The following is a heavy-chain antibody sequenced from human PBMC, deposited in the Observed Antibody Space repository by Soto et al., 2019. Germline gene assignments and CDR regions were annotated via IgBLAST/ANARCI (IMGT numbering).Heavy chain of an antibody. CDR1: GFTFSSYA. Sequence: GRSLRLSCAASGFTFSSYAMHWVRQAPGKGLEWVAVISYDGSNKYYADSVKDRFTISRDNSKNTLYLQMNSLRAEDTAVYYCAREDGDYAFYDHITYFDYWGQGTLVTVSS. CDR2: ISYDGSNK. V-gene: IGHV3-30-3*01. J-gene: IGHJ4*02. CDR3: AREDGDYAFYDHITYFDY. D-gene: IGHD4-17*01.